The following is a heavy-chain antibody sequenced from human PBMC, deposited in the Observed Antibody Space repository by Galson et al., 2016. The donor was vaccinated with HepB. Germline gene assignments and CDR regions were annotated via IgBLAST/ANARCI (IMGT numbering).Heavy chain of an antibody. V-gene: IGHV3-7*03. Sequence: SLRLSCAASGFTFSSYWMSWVRQAPGKGLEWVANIKQDGSSTGYTYYADSVRGRFTISRDNPKNMLYLQMNSLRAEDTAVYYCAKDGFDFWSPYSAPAFDYWGQGALDAVSS. CDR2: IKQDGSSTGYT. CDR1: GFTFSSYW. CDR3: AKDGFDFWSPYSAPAFDY. J-gene: IGHJ4*02. D-gene: IGHD3-3*01.